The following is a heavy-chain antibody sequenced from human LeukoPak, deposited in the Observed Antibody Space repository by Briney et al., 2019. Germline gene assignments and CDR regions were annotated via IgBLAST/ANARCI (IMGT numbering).Heavy chain of an antibody. CDR3: AKLGHYDFWSGYYTGNWFDP. D-gene: IGHD3-3*01. CDR1: GFTFSSYA. CDR2: ISGSGGST. J-gene: IGHJ5*02. V-gene: IGHV3-23*01. Sequence: PGASLRLSCAASGFTFSSYAMSWVRQAPGKGLEWVSAISGSGGSTYYADSVKGRFTISRDNSKNTLYLQMNSLRAEDTAVYYCAKLGHYDFWSGYYTGNWFDPWGQGTLVTVSS.